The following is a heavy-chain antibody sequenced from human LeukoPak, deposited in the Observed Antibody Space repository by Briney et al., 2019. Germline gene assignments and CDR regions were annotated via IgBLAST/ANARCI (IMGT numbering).Heavy chain of an antibody. CDR2: ISSNSGII. J-gene: IGHJ4*02. D-gene: IGHD3-10*01. CDR3: ASGITMVRGTDY. CDR1: GLTISGDS. Sequence: GGSLRLSCAASGLTISGDSMNWVRQAPGKGLEWVSYISSNSGIIQYADSVKGRFTISRDNAKKSLYLQMNSLRAEDTAVYYCASGITMVRGTDYWGQGTLVTVSS. V-gene: IGHV3-48*01.